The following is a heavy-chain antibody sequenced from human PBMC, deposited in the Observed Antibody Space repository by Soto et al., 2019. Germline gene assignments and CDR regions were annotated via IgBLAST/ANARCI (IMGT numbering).Heavy chain of an antibody. CDR3: ARDGRHESNWFDP. Sequence: GGSRRRSWEPSGFTFSNYVMDWVRQAPGKGLCWVSGISSSSRRTYYADSVSGRFTISRDNAKNSLYLQMNSLRAEDTAVYYCARDGRHESNWFDPWGQGTLVTVSS. CDR2: ISSSSRRT. CDR1: GFTFSNYV. J-gene: IGHJ5*02. V-gene: IGHV3-21*01.